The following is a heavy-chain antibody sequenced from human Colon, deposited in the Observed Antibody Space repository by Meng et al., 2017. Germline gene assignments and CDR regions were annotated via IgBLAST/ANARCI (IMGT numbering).Heavy chain of an antibody. CDR3: AREGHRLGMIVDGF. CDR1: GYSISSGYY. V-gene: IGHV4-38-2*02. Sequence: SETLSLTCTVSGYSISSGYYWGWIRQPPGKGLEWIGSIYHSGSTYYNPSLKSRVTISVDTSKNQFSLKLSSVTAADTAVYYCAREGHRLGMIVDGFWGQGKLVNGAS. D-gene: IGHD3-22*01. J-gene: IGHJ4*02. CDR2: IYHSGST.